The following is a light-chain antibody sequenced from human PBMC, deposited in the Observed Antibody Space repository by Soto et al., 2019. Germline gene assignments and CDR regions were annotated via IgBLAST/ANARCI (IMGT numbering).Light chain of an antibody. Sequence: EIVLTQSPCTLSLSPGERATLSCRASQSVSSSYLAWYQQKPGQAPRLLIYGASNRATGIPDRFSGSGSGTDFTLTISRLEPEDFAVYYCQQYGSSPPLTFGGGTQVDIK. CDR1: QSVSSSY. CDR3: QQYGSSPPLT. J-gene: IGKJ4*01. V-gene: IGKV3-20*01. CDR2: GAS.